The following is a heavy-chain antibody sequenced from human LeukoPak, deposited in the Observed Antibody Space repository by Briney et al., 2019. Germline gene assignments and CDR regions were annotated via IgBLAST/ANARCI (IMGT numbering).Heavy chain of an antibody. CDR3: AKDTAPAYYYYGMEV. CDR1: GFTFDDYA. J-gene: IGHJ6*02. Sequence: GGSLRLSCAASGFTFDDYAMHWVRQAPGKGLEWVSGISWNSGSIGYADSVKGRFTISRDNAKNSLYLQMNSLRAEDTALYYCAKDTAPAYYYYGMEVWGQGTTVTVSS. V-gene: IGHV3-9*01. CDR2: ISWNSGSI.